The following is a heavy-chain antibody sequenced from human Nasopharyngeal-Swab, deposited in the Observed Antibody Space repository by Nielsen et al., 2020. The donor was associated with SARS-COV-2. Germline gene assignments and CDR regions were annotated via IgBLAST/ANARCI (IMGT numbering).Heavy chain of an antibody. CDR1: GGSISSYY. CDR2: IYTSGST. CDR3: ARGDYDGSGSLDAFDI. V-gene: IGHV4-4*07. D-gene: IGHD3-10*01. Sequence: SETLSLTCTVSGGSISSYYWSWIRQPAGKGLEWIGRIYTSGSTNYNPSLKSRVTMSVDTSKNQFSLKLSSVTAADTAVYYCARGDYDGSGSLDAFDIWGQGTMVTVSS. J-gene: IGHJ3*02.